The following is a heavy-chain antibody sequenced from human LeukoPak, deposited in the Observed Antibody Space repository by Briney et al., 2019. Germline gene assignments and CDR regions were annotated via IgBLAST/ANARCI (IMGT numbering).Heavy chain of an antibody. J-gene: IGHJ3*01. Sequence: PGGSLRLSCAVSGFTFNNYEMNWVRQAPGKGLEWVSYISSGGNTIHYADSVKGRFTISRDNTKNFLYLQMNSLRADDTAVYYCASFSVWFGETVWGQGTLVTVSS. CDR1: GFTFNNYE. D-gene: IGHD3-10*01. CDR3: ASFSVWFGETV. V-gene: IGHV3-48*03. CDR2: ISSGGNTI.